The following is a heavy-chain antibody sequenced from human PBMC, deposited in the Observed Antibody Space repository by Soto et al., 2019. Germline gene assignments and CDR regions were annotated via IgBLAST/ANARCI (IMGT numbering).Heavy chain of an antibody. V-gene: IGHV1-69*01. CDR1: GGTFSSYA. J-gene: IGHJ4*02. CDR2: IIPIFGTA. CDR3: ARAPIHPISIVGAEYFDY. Sequence: QVQLVQSGAEVKKPGSSVKVSCKASGGTFSSYAISWVRQAPGQGLEGMGGIIPIFGTANYAQKFQGRVTITADESTSTAYMELSSLRSEDTAVYYCARAPIHPISIVGAEYFDYWGQGTLVTVSS. D-gene: IGHD1-26*01.